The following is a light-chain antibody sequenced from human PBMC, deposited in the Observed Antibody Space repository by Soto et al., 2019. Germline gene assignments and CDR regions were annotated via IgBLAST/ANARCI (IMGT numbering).Light chain of an antibody. V-gene: IGLV4-69*02. CDR1: SVYSSYA. J-gene: IGLJ2*01. Sequence: QRVLTQSPSASASLGASVKLTCTLSSVYSSYAIAWHQQQPEKGPRYLMKLNSDGSHSKGDGIPDRFSGSSSGAERHLTISSLQSEDEADYYCQTWDTGIVVFGGGTKLTDL. CDR2: LNSDGSH. CDR3: QTWDTGIVV.